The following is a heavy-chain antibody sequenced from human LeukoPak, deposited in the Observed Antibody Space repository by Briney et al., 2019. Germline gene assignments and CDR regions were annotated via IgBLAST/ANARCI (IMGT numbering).Heavy chain of an antibody. Sequence: GESLKISCKGSGYSFTSYWIGWVRQMPGKGLEWMGIIYPGDSGTRYSPSFQGQVTISADKSISTAYLQWSSLKASDTAMYYCARRLKMYYYGSGSSPFDYWGQGTLVTVSS. D-gene: IGHD3-10*01. J-gene: IGHJ4*02. CDR2: IYPGDSGT. V-gene: IGHV5-51*01. CDR3: ARRLKMYYYGSGSSPFDY. CDR1: GYSFTSYW.